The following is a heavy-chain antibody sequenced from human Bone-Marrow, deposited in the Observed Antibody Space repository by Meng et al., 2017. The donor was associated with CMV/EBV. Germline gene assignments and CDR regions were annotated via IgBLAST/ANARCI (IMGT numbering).Heavy chain of an antibody. CDR1: GYSFTSYW. Sequence: GGSLRLSRKGSGYSFTSYWIGWVRQMPGKGLEWMGIIYPGDSDTRYSPSFQGQVTISADKSISTAYLQWSSLKASDTAMYYCASGGHYDFWSGSYSNYYGMDVWGQGTTVTVSS. CDR2: IYPGDSDT. D-gene: IGHD3-3*01. V-gene: IGHV5-51*01. J-gene: IGHJ6*02. CDR3: ASGGHYDFWSGSYSNYYGMDV.